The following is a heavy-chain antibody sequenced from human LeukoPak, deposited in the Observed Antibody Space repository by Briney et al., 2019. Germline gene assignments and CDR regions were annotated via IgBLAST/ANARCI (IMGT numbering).Heavy chain of an antibody. Sequence: PGGTLRLSCAASGFTFSSYGMSWVRQAPGKGLEWVSAISGSGGSTYYADSVKGRFTISRDNSKNTLYLQMNSLRAEDTAVYYCARHDYGGYSIDYWGQGTLVTVSS. CDR2: ISGSGGST. D-gene: IGHD4-23*01. V-gene: IGHV3-23*01. CDR3: ARHDYGGYSIDY. J-gene: IGHJ4*02. CDR1: GFTFSSYG.